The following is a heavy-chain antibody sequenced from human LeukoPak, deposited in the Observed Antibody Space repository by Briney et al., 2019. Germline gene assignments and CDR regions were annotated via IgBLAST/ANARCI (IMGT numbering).Heavy chain of an antibody. CDR3: ARGRPSGYYFLTLDARFDY. CDR1: GFTVSSNY. J-gene: IGHJ4*02. D-gene: IGHD3-3*01. CDR2: IYSCGST. Sequence: GGSLRLSCAASGFTVSSNYMSWVRQAPGKGLEWVSVIYSCGSTYYADSVKGRFTISRDNSKNTLYLQMNSLRAEDTAVYYCARGRPSGYYFLTLDARFDYWGQGTLVTVSS. V-gene: IGHV3-66*03.